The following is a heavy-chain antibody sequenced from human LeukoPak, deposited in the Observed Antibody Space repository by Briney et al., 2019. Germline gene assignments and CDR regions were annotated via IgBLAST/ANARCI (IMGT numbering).Heavy chain of an antibody. Sequence: SLRLSCAASGFTFDDYAMHWVRQAPGKGLEWVSGISWNSGSIGYADSVKGRFTISRDNAKNSLYLQMNSLRAEDTALYYCAKFSGPIDYWGQGTLVPVSS. CDR2: ISWNSGSI. CDR1: GFTFDDYA. V-gene: IGHV3-9*01. CDR3: AKFSGPIDY. D-gene: IGHD3-10*01. J-gene: IGHJ4*02.